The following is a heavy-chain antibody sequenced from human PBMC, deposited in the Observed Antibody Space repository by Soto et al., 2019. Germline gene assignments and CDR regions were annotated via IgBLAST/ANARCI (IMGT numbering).Heavy chain of an antibody. D-gene: IGHD1-26*01. CDR1: GGTFSRYA. V-gene: IGHV1-69*13. J-gene: IGHJ5*02. Sequence: SVKVSCKASGGTFSRYAISWVRQAPGQGLEWMGGIIPIFGTANFAQKFQGRATITADESTSTAYMELSSLRFEDTAVYYCARAIVGPTTTGWLDPWGQGTLVTVSS. CDR2: IIPIFGTA. CDR3: ARAIVGPTTTGWLDP.